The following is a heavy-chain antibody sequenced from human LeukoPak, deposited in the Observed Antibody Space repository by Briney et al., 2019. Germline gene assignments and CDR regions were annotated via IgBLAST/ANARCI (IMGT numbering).Heavy chain of an antibody. V-gene: IGHV1-69*06. CDR1: GGTFSSYA. CDR3: ATTRVGMNDFWSGYFLLSGARYYYYYYMDV. J-gene: IGHJ6*03. Sequence: GASVKVSCKASGGTFSSYAISWVRQAPGQGLEWMGGIIPIFGTANYAQKFQGRVTITADKSTSTAYMELSSLRSEDTAVYYCATTRVGMNDFWSGYFLLSGARYYYYYYMDVWGKGTTVTVSS. CDR2: IIPIFGTA. D-gene: IGHD3-3*01.